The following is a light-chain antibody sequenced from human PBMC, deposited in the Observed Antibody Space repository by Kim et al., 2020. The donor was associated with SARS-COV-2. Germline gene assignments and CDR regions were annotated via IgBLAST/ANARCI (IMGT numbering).Light chain of an antibody. Sequence: DIVMTQSPLSLPVTPGEPASISCRSSQSLLHSNGYNYLDWYLQKPVQSPQLLIYLGSNRASGVPDRFSGSGSGTDFTLKISRVEAEDVGVYYCMQALQTPPWTFGQGTTVDIK. CDR1: QSLLHSNGYNY. V-gene: IGKV2-28*01. J-gene: IGKJ1*01. CDR3: MQALQTPPWT. CDR2: LGS.